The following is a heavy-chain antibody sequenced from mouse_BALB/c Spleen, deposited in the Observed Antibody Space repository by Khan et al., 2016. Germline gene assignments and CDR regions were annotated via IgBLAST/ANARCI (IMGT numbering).Heavy chain of an antibody. V-gene: IGHV3-2*02. CDR1: GYSITSDYA. Sequence: EVQLQESGPGLVKPSQSLSLTCTVTGYSITSDYAWNWIRQFPGDKLEWMGYIAYSGATIYNPSLKSRISITRDTSKNQFFLQLNSVTAEDTATYYCARRAYRYDGFDYWGPGTTRTVSS. J-gene: IGHJ2*01. CDR2: IAYSGAT. CDR3: ARRAYRYDGFDY. D-gene: IGHD2-14*01.